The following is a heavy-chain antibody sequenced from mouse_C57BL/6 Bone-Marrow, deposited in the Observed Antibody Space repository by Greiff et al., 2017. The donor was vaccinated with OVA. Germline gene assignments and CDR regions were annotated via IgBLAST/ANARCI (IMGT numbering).Heavy chain of an antibody. CDR3: VRECAPRYYGSSPWFAY. V-gene: IGHV10-3*01. CDR2: IRSKSSNYAT. D-gene: IGHD1-1*01. Sequence: EVQLVESGGGLVQPKGSLKLSCAASGFTFNTYAMHWVRQAPGKGLEWVARIRSKSSNYATYYADSVKDRFTISRDDSQSMLYLQMNNLKTEDTAMYYCVRECAPRYYGSSPWFAYWGQGTLVTVSA. CDR1: GFTFNTYA. J-gene: IGHJ3*01.